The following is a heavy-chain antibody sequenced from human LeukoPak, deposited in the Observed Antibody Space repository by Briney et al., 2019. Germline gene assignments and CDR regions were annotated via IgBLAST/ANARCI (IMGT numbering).Heavy chain of an antibody. J-gene: IGHJ5*02. V-gene: IGHV4-59*01. D-gene: IGHD3-10*01. CDR1: GGSISSYY. CDR3: ARSFGPEALWFGETLSWFDP. Sequence: SETLSLTCTVSGGSISSYYWSWIRQSPGKGLEWIGYIYYSGSTNYNPSLKSRVTISVDTSKNQFSLKLSSVTAADTAVYYCARSFGPEALWFGETLSWFDPWGQGTLVTVSS. CDR2: IYYSGST.